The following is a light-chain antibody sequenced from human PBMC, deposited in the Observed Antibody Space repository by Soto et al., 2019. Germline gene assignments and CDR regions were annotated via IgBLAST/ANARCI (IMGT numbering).Light chain of an antibody. CDR3: QQSYSTPRFT. V-gene: IGKV1-39*01. CDR1: QSISNY. J-gene: IGKJ3*01. Sequence: QMTQSPSSLSASVGDSVTITCRASQSISNYLNWYQQKPGKAPKLLIYAASSLQSGVPSRFSGSGSGTDFTLTISSLQPEDFATYFCQQSYSTPRFTFGPGTKVDIK. CDR2: AAS.